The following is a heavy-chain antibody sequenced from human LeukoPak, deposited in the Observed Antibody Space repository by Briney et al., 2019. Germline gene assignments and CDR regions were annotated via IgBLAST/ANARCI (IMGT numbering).Heavy chain of an antibody. J-gene: IGHJ5*02. D-gene: IGHD5-12*01. CDR3: ARSVSAYAGRGWFDP. CDR1: GGSIRSLGYS. V-gene: IGHV4-39*07. Sequence: PSETLSLTCSVSGGSIRSLGYSWGWIRQPLGKGLEWIASMYYTGTTYYNPSLKSRVTMSVDTSKNQFSLNLTSVTAADTAVFYCARSVSAYAGRGWFDPWGQGTLVTVSS. CDR2: MYYTGTT.